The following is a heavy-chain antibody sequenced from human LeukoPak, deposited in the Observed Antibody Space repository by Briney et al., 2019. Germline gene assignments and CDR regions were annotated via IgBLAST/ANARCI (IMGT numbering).Heavy chain of an antibody. Sequence: GASVTVSCKASGYTFTSYDINWVRQATGQGLEWMGWMNPNSCNTGYAQKFQGRVTMTRNTSISTAYMELSSLRSEDTAVYYCARGTRGSGYYYDYWGQGTLVTVSS. V-gene: IGHV1-8*01. J-gene: IGHJ4*02. D-gene: IGHD3-22*01. CDR1: GYTFTSYD. CDR3: ARGTRGSGYYYDY. CDR2: MNPNSCNT.